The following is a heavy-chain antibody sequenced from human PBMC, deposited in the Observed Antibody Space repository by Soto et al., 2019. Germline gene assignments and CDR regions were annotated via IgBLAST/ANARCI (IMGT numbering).Heavy chain of an antibody. Sequence: EVQMVESGGGLVQHGRSLKLSCAASGFTFSDHYMDWVRQAPGKGLEWVGRIRDKANSYTTEYAASVKGRFTISRDDSKNSLYLQMNSLKTEDTAVYYCARGDDYNDGVYASDIWGQGTMVTVSS. D-gene: IGHD2-8*01. CDR2: IRDKANSYTT. CDR3: ARGDDYNDGVYASDI. V-gene: IGHV3-72*01. CDR1: GFTFSDHY. J-gene: IGHJ3*02.